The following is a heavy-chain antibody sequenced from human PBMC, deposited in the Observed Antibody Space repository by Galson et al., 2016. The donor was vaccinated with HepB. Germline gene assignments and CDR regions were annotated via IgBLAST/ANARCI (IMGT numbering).Heavy chain of an antibody. CDR1: GFTFRSSK. Sequence: LRLSCAASGFTFRSSKIDWVRQAPGKGLGWVSYIDDSSSTIYYANSVKGRFTISRDNAKNSVYLQTNSLRDEDTAVYYCARDATAVTGAKSNRVWYFDLWGRGALVTVSS. J-gene: IGHJ2*01. V-gene: IGHV3-48*02. CDR3: ARDATAVTGAKSNRVWYFDL. D-gene: IGHD1-14*01. CDR2: IDDSSSTI.